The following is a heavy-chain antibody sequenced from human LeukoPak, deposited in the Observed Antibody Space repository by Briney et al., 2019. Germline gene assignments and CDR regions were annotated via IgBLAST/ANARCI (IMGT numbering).Heavy chain of an antibody. CDR2: ITSITDGGTT. D-gene: IGHD3-22*01. V-gene: IGHV3-15*01. J-gene: IGHJ4*02. CDR1: GFTFSNAC. Sequence: PGGSLRLSCAASGFTFSNACMSWVRQAPGKGLEWVGRITSITDGGTTDYAAPVKGRFTISRDDSKNTLYLQMNSLKTEDTAVYYCTTVPIVVVVKIGYFDYWGQGTLVTVSS. CDR3: TTVPIVVVVKIGYFDY.